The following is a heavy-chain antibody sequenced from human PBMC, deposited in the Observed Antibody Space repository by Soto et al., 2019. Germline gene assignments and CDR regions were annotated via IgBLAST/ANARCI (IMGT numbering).Heavy chain of an antibody. CDR3: ARERLYGSGSIYYFDY. V-gene: IGHV1-69*06. CDR1: GGTFSSYA. Sequence: SVKVSCKASGGTFSSYAISWVRQAPGQGLEWMGGIIPIFGTANYAQKFQGRVTITADKSTSTAYMELSSLRSEDTAVYYCARERLYGSGSIYYFDYWGQGILVTVSS. D-gene: IGHD1-26*01. J-gene: IGHJ4*02. CDR2: IIPIFGTA.